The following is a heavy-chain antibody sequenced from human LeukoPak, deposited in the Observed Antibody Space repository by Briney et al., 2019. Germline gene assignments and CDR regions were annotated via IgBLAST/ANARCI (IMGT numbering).Heavy chain of an antibody. D-gene: IGHD1-26*01. V-gene: IGHV3-23*01. CDR1: GFTFNNYA. CDR3: AKEDHSGSYYYFDY. J-gene: IGHJ4*02. Sequence: GGSLRLSCAASGFTFNNYAMSWVRQAPGKGLEWVSTIGYSGGGTYYADSVKGRFTISRDNSKNTLYLQVNSLRAEDTAVYYCAKEDHSGSYYYFDYWGQGTLVTVSS. CDR2: IGYSGGGT.